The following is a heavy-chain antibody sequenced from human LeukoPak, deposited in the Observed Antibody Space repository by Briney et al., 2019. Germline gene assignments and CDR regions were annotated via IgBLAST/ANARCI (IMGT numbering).Heavy chain of an antibody. CDR2: IIPIFGTA. J-gene: IGHJ4*02. CDR3: ARDRKFLEWPFLDY. Sequence: GASVKVSCKASGGTFSSYAISWVRQAPGQGLEWMGGIIPIFGTANYAQKFQGRVTITADESTSTAYMELSSLRSEDTAVYYCARDRKFLEWPFLDYWGQGTLVTVSS. V-gene: IGHV1-69*13. D-gene: IGHD3-3*01. CDR1: GGTFSSYA.